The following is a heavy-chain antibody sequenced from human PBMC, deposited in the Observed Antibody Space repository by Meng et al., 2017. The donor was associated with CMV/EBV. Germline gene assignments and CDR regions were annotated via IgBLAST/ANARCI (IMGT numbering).Heavy chain of an antibody. CDR2: IYSGGST. CDR1: GFTISSNY. J-gene: IGHJ4*02. CDR3: AHKPSSRMYYYDSSGYYDY. D-gene: IGHD3-22*01. V-gene: IGHV3-53*01. Sequence: GESLKISCAASGFTISSNYMTWVRQAPGKGLEWVSLIYSGGSTYYADSVKGRFTISRDNSKNTLFLQMNSLRAEDTAVYYCAHKPSSRMYYYDSSGYYDYWGQGTLVTVSS.